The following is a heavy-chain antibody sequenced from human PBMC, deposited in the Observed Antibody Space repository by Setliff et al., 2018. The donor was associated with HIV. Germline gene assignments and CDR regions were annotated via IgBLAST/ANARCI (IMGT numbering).Heavy chain of an antibody. CDR3: ARVVDADYLDY. D-gene: IGHD2-15*01. CDR1: SDSISSGSYY. V-gene: IGHV4-61*09. CDR2: IHTTGST. Sequence: PSETLSLTCSVSSDSISSGSYYWSWIRLPAGKGLEWIGQIHTTGSTNYNPSLKSRVTIAMDTSKNQFSLNLNSVTATDTAVYYCARVVDADYLDYWGQGTPVTVSS. J-gene: IGHJ4*02.